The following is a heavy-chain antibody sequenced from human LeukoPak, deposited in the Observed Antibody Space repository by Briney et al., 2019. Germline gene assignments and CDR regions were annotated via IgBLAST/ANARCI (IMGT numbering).Heavy chain of an antibody. Sequence: PSETLSLTCTVSGGSISSYYWSWIRQPPAKGLEWIGYIYYSGSTSYNPSLKSRVTISVDTSKNQFSLKLSSVTAADTAVYYCARWNSASYSSDFWGQGARVTVSS. CDR2: IYYSGST. CDR3: ARWNSASYSSDF. V-gene: IGHV4-59*01. J-gene: IGHJ4*02. D-gene: IGHD1-26*01. CDR1: GGSISSYY.